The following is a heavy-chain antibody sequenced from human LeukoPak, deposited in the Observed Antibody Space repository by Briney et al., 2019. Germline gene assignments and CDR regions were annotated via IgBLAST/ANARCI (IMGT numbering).Heavy chain of an antibody. Sequence: GASVKVSCKASGGTFSSYAISWVRQAPGQGLEWMGGIIPIFGTANYAQKFQGRVTITTDESTSTAYMELSSLRSEGTAVYYCARGKLLGSSGYYSGVFDYWGQGTLVTVSS. J-gene: IGHJ4*02. CDR1: GGTFSSYA. CDR2: IIPIFGTA. D-gene: IGHD3-22*01. CDR3: ARGKLLGSSGYYSGVFDY. V-gene: IGHV1-69*05.